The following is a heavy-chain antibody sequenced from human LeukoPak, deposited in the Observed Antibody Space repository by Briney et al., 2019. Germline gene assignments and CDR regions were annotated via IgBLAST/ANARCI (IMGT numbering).Heavy chain of an antibody. D-gene: IGHD3-10*01. CDR1: GFTFSSYA. V-gene: IGHV3-23*01. CDR3: AKRRSYTVRDAFEI. CDR2: ISGSGGNT. Sequence: GGSLRLSCAASGFTFSSYAMNWVRQAPGKGLEWVSVISGSGGNTYYADSVKGRFTISRDNSKNTLYLQMNSLRAEDTAVYYCAKRRSYTVRDAFEIWGQGTKVTVSS. J-gene: IGHJ3*02.